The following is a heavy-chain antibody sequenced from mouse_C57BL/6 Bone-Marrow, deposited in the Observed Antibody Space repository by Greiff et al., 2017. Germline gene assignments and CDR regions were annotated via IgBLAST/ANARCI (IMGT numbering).Heavy chain of an antibody. D-gene: IGHD1-3*01. J-gene: IGHJ2*01. CDR2: INPNNGGT. V-gene: IGHV1-26*01. CDR1: GYTFTDYS. CDR3: ASSKLDYFDY. Sequence: EVQLQQSGPELVKPGASVKISCKASGYTFTDYSMNWVKQSPGKSLEWIGDINPNNGGTSYNQKFKGKATLTVDKSSSTAYMELRSLTSEDSAVYYCASSKLDYFDYWGQGTTLTVSA.